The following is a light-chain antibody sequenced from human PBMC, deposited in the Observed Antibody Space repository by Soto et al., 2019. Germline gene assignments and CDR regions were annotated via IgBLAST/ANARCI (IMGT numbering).Light chain of an antibody. V-gene: IGLV2-8*01. CDR3: SSYAGSNNWV. Sequence: QSALTQPPSASGSPGQSVTISCTGTSSDVGGYNYVSWYQQHPGKAPKLMIYEVSKRPSGVPDRFSGSNSGNTASLTVSGLQAEDEAYYYCSSYAGSNNWVVGGGTKLTVL. CDR2: EVS. J-gene: IGLJ3*02. CDR1: SSDVGGYNY.